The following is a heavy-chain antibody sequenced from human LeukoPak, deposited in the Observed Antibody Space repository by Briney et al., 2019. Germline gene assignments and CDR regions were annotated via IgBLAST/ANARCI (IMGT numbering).Heavy chain of an antibody. D-gene: IGHD3-16*02. CDR3: ARDTAYDYVWGSYRVFDY. V-gene: IGHV3-7*01. J-gene: IGHJ4*02. CDR1: GFTFSSYW. Sequence: GGSLRLSCAASGFTFSSYWMSWVRQAPGKGLEWVANIKQDGSEKYYVDSVKSRFTISRDNAKNSLYLQMNSLRAEDTAVYYCARDTAYDYVWGSYRVFDYWGQGTLVTVSS. CDR2: IKQDGSEK.